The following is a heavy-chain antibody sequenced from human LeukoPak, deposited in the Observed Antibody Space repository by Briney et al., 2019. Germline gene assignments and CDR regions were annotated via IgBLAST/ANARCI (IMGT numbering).Heavy chain of an antibody. Sequence: PGGSLGLSCAASGFTFSSYAMHWVRQAPGKGLEYVSAISSNGGSTYYANSVKGRFTISRDNSKNTLYLQMGSLRAEDMAVYYCARRDYYDSSGCRHWGQGTLVTVSS. CDR3: ARRDYYDSSGCRH. CDR1: GFTFSSYA. CDR2: ISSNGGST. V-gene: IGHV3-64*01. J-gene: IGHJ4*02. D-gene: IGHD3-22*01.